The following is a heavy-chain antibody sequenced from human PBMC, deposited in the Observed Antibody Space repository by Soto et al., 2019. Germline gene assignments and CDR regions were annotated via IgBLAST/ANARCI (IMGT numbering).Heavy chain of an antibody. J-gene: IGHJ4*02. D-gene: IGHD5-12*01. CDR3: AREVGGYSYYVQEDY. V-gene: IGHV1-69*08. CDR2: IIPILGIA. CDR1: GGTFSSYT. Sequence: QVQLVQSGAEVKKPGSSVKVSCKASGGTFSSYTICWVRQAPGQGLEWMGRIIPILGIANYAQKFQGRVTSTADKSTSTAYMELSSLRSEDTAVYYCAREVGGYSYYVQEDYWGQGTLVTVSS.